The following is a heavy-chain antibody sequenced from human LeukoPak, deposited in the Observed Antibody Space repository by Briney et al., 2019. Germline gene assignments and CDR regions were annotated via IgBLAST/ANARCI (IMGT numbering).Heavy chain of an antibody. CDR3: VRGHLVGGWFKYDAFDI. CDR1: GGSISSSSYY. V-gene: IGHV4-39*07. D-gene: IGHD6-19*01. Sequence: SETLSLTCTVSGGSISSSSYYWGWIRQPPGKGLEWIGGIYYSGSTYYNPSLKSRVTISVDTSKNQFSLKLSSVTAADTAVYYCVRGHLVGGWFKYDAFDIWGQGTMVSVSS. CDR2: IYYSGST. J-gene: IGHJ3*02.